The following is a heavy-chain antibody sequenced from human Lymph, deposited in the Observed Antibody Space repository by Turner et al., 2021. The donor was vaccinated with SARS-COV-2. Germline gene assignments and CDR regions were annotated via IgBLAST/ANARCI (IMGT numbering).Heavy chain of an antibody. J-gene: IGHJ6*02. Sequence: QVQLVQSGAEVKKPGASVKVSCKASGYTFTGTYMHWWRQAPGQGLAWMGWINPNSGGTNYAQKFQGRVTMTRDTSISAAYMELSRLRSDDTAVYYCARDVERYNDFWSGYSGGYGMDVWGQGTTVTVSS. V-gene: IGHV1-2*02. CDR1: GYTFTGTY. D-gene: IGHD3-3*01. CDR3: ARDVERYNDFWSGYSGGYGMDV. CDR2: INPNSGGT.